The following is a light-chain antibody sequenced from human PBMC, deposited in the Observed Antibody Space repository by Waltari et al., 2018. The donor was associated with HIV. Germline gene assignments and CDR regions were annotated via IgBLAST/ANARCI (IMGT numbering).Light chain of an antibody. Sequence: ATRMTQSPPSFSASTGDRFTITCRASRDISTHLAWYQQKPGSAPKLLMYGPTTLQSGVPSRFNGSGSGTDFTLTINCLQSEDFATYYCQQYYSSPQTFGQGTKVEVK. CDR1: RDISTH. CDR3: QQYYSSPQT. CDR2: GPT. V-gene: IGKV1-8*01. J-gene: IGKJ1*01.